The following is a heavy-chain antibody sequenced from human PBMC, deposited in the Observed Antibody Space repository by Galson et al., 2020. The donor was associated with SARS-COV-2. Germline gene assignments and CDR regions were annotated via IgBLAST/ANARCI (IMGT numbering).Heavy chain of an antibody. D-gene: IGHD1-26*01. V-gene: IGHV1-18*01. CDR3: ARDHPVGPSRWVGDY. J-gene: IGHJ4*02. CDR2: ISAYNGNT. CDR1: GYTFTSYG. Sequence: ASVKVSCKASGYTFTSYGISWVRQATGQGLEWMGWISAYNGNTNYAQKLQGRVTMTTDTSTSTAYMELRSLRSDDTAVYYCARDHPVGPSRWVGDYWGQGTLVTVSS.